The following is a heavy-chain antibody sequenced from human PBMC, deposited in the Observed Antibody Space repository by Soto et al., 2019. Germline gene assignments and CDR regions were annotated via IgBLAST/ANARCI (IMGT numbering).Heavy chain of an antibody. CDR3: ARISGSALGLLSKHYYYYYGMDV. D-gene: IGHD4-4*01. J-gene: IGHJ6*02. CDR2: MNPNSGNT. V-gene: IGHV1-8*01. Sequence: QVQLVQSGAEVKKPGASVKVSCKASGYTFTSYDINWVRQATGQGLEWMGWMNPNSGNTGYAQKFQGRVTMTRNTSISTAYMELSSLRSEDTAVYYCARISGSALGLLSKHYYYYYGMDVWGQGTTVTVSS. CDR1: GYTFTSYD.